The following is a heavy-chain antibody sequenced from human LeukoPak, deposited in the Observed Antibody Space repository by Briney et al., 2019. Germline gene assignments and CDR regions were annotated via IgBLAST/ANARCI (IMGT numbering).Heavy chain of an antibody. Sequence: GGSLRLSCAASGFTFSNYWMHWVRQAPGKGLVWVSRINSDGINTSYADSVKGRFTISRDNAKNTLNLQMNSLRAEDTAVYYCARDRRYSSIDYWGQGTLVTVSS. CDR2: INSDGINT. J-gene: IGHJ4*02. CDR1: GFTFSNYW. V-gene: IGHV3-74*01. D-gene: IGHD5-18*01. CDR3: ARDRRYSSIDY.